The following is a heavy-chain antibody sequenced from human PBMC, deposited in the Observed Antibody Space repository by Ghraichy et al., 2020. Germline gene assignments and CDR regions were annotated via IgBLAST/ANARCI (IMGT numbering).Heavy chain of an antibody. CDR2: ISDSGGSA. CDR3: AKDNPYGGLTPYFGY. D-gene: IGHD3-16*01. Sequence: GGSLRLSCAASGFTFSSYAMSWVRQAPGKGLQWVSVISDSGGSAYYADSVKGRFTISRDNSKNTLYLQMNSLRVEDTAVYYCAKDNPYGGLTPYFGYWGQGTLVTVSS. V-gene: IGHV3-23*01. J-gene: IGHJ4*02. CDR1: GFTFSSYA.